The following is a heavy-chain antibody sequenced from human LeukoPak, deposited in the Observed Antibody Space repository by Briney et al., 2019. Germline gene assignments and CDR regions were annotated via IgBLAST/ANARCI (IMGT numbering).Heavy chain of an antibody. D-gene: IGHD3-10*01. V-gene: IGHV4-59*01. Sequence: SETLSLTCTVSGGSISSYYWSWIRQPPGKGLEWIGYIYYSGSTNYNPSLKSRVTISVDTSKNQFSLKLSSVTAADTAVYYCARVEPYYYGSGRPTNNWFDPWGPGTLVTVSS. CDR1: GGSISSYY. CDR2: IYYSGST. CDR3: ARVEPYYYGSGRPTNNWFDP. J-gene: IGHJ5*02.